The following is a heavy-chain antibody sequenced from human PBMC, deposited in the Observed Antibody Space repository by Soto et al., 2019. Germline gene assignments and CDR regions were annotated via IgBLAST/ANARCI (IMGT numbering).Heavy chain of an antibody. D-gene: IGHD5-12*01. CDR3: ARGGSGSYYYYYGMDV. V-gene: IGHV3-48*02. J-gene: IGHJ6*02. Sequence: HPGGSLRLSCAASGFTFSSYSMNWVRQAPGKGLEWVSYISSSSSTIYYADSVKGRFTISRDYAKSSLSLQMNSLRDEDTAVYYCARGGSGSYYYYYGMDVWGQGTTVTVSS. CDR1: GFTFSSYS. CDR2: ISSSSSTI.